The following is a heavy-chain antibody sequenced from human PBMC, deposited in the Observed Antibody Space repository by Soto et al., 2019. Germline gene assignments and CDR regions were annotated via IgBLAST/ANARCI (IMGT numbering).Heavy chain of an antibody. CDR2: IYWDDDK. Sequence: SGPTLVNPTQTLTLTCTFSAFSLSTGGVGVGWIRQPPGKALEWLALIYWDDDKRYSPSLRSRLTVTKDTSKNQVVLTMTNMDPVDTATYYCIQSRCGGDCLQSYASYYYYGMDVWGQGTTVTVSS. D-gene: IGHD2-21*02. CDR3: IQSRCGGDCLQSYASYYYYGMDV. V-gene: IGHV2-5*02. CDR1: AFSLSTGGVG. J-gene: IGHJ6*02.